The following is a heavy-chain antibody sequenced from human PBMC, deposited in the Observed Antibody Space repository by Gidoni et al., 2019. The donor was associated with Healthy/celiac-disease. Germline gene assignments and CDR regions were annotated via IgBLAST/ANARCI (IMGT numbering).Heavy chain of an antibody. D-gene: IGHD4-17*01. Sequence: QVQLVQSGAEVKKPGASVKVSCKASGYPFTGYSMHWVRQAPGKGLEWMGWINPNSGGTNYAQKFQGWVTMTRDTSISTAYMELSRLRSDDTAVYYCARDGLRTAYGDYPNFDYWGQGTLVTVSS. V-gene: IGHV1-2*04. J-gene: IGHJ4*02. CDR2: INPNSGGT. CDR3: ARDGLRTAYGDYPNFDY. CDR1: GYPFTGYS.